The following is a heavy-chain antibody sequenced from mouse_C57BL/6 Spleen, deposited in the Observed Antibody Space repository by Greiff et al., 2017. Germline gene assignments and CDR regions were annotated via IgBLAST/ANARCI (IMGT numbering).Heavy chain of an antibody. V-gene: IGHV1-47*01. CDR1: GYTFTTYP. J-gene: IGHJ3*01. CDR2: FHPYNDDT. D-gene: IGHD1-1*01. Sequence: QVQLKESGAELVKPGASVKMSCKASGYTFTTYPIEWMKQNHGKSLEWIGNFHPYNDDTKYNEKFKGKATLTVEKSSSTVYLELSRLTSDDSAVYYCARRYYGSSYPWFAYWGQGTLVTVSA. CDR3: ARRYYGSSYPWFAY.